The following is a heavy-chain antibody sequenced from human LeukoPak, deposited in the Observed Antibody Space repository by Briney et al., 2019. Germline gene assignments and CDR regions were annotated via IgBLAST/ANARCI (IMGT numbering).Heavy chain of an antibody. D-gene: IGHD3-22*01. CDR1: GGSISSYF. CDR3: AREGVDYDSRVPRGFDY. V-gene: IGHV4-59*01. Sequence: SETLSLTCTVSGGSISSYFWIWIRQPPGKGLEWIGYIYYSGNTNYNPSLKSRVTISVDTSKNQFSLKLSSVTAADTAVYYCAREGVDYDSRVPRGFDYWGQGTLVTVSS. CDR2: IYYSGNT. J-gene: IGHJ4*02.